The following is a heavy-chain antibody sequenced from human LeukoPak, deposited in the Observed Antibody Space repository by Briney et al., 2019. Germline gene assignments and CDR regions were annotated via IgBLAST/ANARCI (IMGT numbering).Heavy chain of an antibody. V-gene: IGHV3-48*03. CDR1: GFTFSSYE. CDR2: ISSSGSTI. J-gene: IGHJ5*02. D-gene: IGHD6-13*01. Sequence: GGSLRLSCAASGFTFSSYEMNWVRQAPGKGLEWVSYISSSGSTIYYADSVKGRFTISRDNAKNSLYLQMNSLRAEDTAVYYCARGGAAGRVWFDPWGQGTLVTVSS. CDR3: ARGGAAGRVWFDP.